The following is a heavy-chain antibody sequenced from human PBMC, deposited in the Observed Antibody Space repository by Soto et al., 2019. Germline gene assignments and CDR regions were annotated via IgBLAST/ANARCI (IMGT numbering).Heavy chain of an antibody. V-gene: IGHV3-15*01. CDR2: IKSKTDGGTT. CDR1: GFTFSNAW. J-gene: IGHJ3*02. D-gene: IGHD3-22*01. Sequence: EVQLVESGGGLVKPGGSLRLSCAASGFTFSNAWMSWVRQAPGKGLEWVGRIKSKTDGGTTDYAAPVKGRFTISRDDSKNTLYLQMNSLKTEDTAVYYCTTERVVAPSTVDDAFDIWGQGTMVTVSS. CDR3: TTERVVAPSTVDDAFDI.